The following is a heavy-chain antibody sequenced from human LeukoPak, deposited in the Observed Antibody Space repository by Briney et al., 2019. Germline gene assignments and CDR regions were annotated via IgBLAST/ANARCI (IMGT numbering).Heavy chain of an antibody. CDR1: GYSISNGYY. V-gene: IGHV4-38-2*01. CDR2: IYHSGST. CDR3: ARAPNPTVTSQYFFDN. D-gene: IGHD4-17*01. Sequence: PSETLSLTCAVSGYSISNGYYWGWIRQPPGKGLEWIGSIYHSGSTYYNPSLKSRVTISVDTSKNQFSLKLSSVTAAGTAVYYCARAPNPTVTSQYFFDNWGQGTLVTVSS. J-gene: IGHJ4*02.